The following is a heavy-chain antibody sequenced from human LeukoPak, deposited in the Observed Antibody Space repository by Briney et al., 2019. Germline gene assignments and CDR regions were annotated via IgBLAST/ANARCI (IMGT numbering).Heavy chain of an antibody. CDR3: TRFRHVAVAGTPHFDY. CDR2: INPNSGGT. CDR1: GYTFTGYY. D-gene: IGHD6-19*01. J-gene: IGHJ4*02. V-gene: IGHV1-2*02. Sequence: ASVKVSCKASGYTFTGYYMHWVRQAPGQGLEWMGWINPNSGGTNYAQKFQGRVTMTRDTSISTAFMEQSGLRSDDTAVYYCTRFRHVAVAGTPHFDYWGQGALVTVSS.